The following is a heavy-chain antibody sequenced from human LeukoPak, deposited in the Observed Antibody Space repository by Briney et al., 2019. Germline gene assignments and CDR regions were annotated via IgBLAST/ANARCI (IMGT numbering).Heavy chain of an antibody. D-gene: IGHD3-3*01. CDR1: GYSFTSYW. Sequence: KPGESLKISCKGSGYSFTSYWIGWVRQMPGKGLEWMGIIYPGDSDTRYSPSFQGQVTISADKSISTAYLQWSSLKASDTAMYYCARQGHYDFWSGYNHDAFDIWGQGTMVTVSS. CDR2: IYPGDSDT. CDR3: ARQGHYDFWSGYNHDAFDI. V-gene: IGHV5-51*01. J-gene: IGHJ3*02.